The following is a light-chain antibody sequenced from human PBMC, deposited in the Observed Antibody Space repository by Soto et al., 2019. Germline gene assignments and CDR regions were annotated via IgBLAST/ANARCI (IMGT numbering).Light chain of an antibody. V-gene: IGLV2-11*01. J-gene: IGLJ3*02. Sequence: QSALTQPRSVSGSPGQSVTISCTGTSGDVGAYDRVSWYQHHPTKAPKLIIYDVTNRPSGVPYRFSGSKSGSTASLTISGLQAEDGADYYCCSHAGGASWVFGGGSKLTLL. CDR2: DVT. CDR3: CSHAGGASWV. CDR1: SGDVGAYDR.